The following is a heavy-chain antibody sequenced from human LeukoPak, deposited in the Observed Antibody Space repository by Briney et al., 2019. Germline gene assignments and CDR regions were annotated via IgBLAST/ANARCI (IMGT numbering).Heavy chain of an antibody. CDR3: ARRGCSSTSCSYYYYYMDV. J-gene: IGHJ6*03. V-gene: IGHV1-69*13. CDR1: GGTFSSYA. Sequence: SVKVSCKASGGTFSSYAISWVRQAPGQGLEWMGGIIPIFGTANYAQKFQGRVTITGDESTSTAYMELRSLRSEDTAVYYCARRGCSSTSCSYYYYYMDVWGKGTTVTVSS. D-gene: IGHD2-2*01. CDR2: IIPIFGTA.